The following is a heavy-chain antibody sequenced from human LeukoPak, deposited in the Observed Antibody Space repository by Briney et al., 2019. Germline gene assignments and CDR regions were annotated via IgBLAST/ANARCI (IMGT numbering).Heavy chain of an antibody. Sequence: ASVKVSCKASGHTFTSYGISWVRQAPGQGLEWMGWISAYNGNTNYAQKLQGRVTMTTDTSTGTAYMELRSLRSDDTAVYYCARKYSSSWIYYFDYWGQGTLVTVSS. CDR3: ARKYSSSWIYYFDY. J-gene: IGHJ4*02. CDR1: GHTFTSYG. CDR2: ISAYNGNT. D-gene: IGHD6-13*01. V-gene: IGHV1-18*01.